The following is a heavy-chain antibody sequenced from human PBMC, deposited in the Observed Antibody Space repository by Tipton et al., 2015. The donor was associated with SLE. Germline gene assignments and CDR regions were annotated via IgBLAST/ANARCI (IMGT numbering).Heavy chain of an antibody. CDR1: GGSFSGYY. J-gene: IGHJ3*02. CDR2: INHSGST. CDR3: ARGVRYSSEQSAFDI. Sequence: TLSLTCAVYGGSFSGYYWSWIRQPPGKGLEWIGEINHSGSTNYNPSLKSRVTISINTSKNQFSLNLSSVTAADTAVYFCARGVRYSSEQSAFDIWGQGTMVSVSS. V-gene: IGHV4-34*01. D-gene: IGHD6-25*01.